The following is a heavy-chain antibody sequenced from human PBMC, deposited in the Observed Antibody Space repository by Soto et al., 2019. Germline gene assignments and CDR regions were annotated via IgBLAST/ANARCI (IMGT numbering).Heavy chain of an antibody. D-gene: IGHD5-12*01. Sequence: ASVKVSCKASGYTFTGYYMHWVRQAPGQGLEWMGWINPNSGGTNYAQKFQGWVTMTRDTSISTAYMELSRLRSDDTAVYYGARAATTKTGYNWFDPWGQGTLVTVSS. CDR2: INPNSGGT. J-gene: IGHJ5*02. CDR3: ARAATTKTGYNWFDP. V-gene: IGHV1-2*04. CDR1: GYTFTGYY.